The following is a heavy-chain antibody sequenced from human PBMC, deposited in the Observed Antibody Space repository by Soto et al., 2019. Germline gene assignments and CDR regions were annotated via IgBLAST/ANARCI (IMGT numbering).Heavy chain of an antibody. V-gene: IGHV3-30-3*01. D-gene: IGHD6-19*01. J-gene: IGHJ5*02. CDR3: ARDISSLGSGRYLNRIGDNWFDP. CDR1: GFTFSSYA. CDR2: ISYDGSNK. Sequence: GGSLRLSCAASGFTFSSYAMHGVRQAPGKGLEWVAVISYDGSNKYYADSVKGRFTISRDNSKNTLYLQMNSLRAEDTAVYYCARDISSLGSGRYLNRIGDNWFDPWGQGTLLTGSS.